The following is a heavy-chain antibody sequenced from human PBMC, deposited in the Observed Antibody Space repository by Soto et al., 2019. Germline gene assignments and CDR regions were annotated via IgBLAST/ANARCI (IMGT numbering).Heavy chain of an antibody. CDR1: GGSFSGYY. J-gene: IGHJ4*02. CDR3: ARRYSSSFDY. Sequence: PSETLSLTRAVYGGSFSGYYWSWIRQPPGKGLEWIGEINHSGSTNYNPSLKSRVTISVDTSKNQFSLKLSSVTAADTAVYYCARRYSSSFDYWGQGTLVTVSS. D-gene: IGHD6-13*01. V-gene: IGHV4-34*01. CDR2: INHSGST.